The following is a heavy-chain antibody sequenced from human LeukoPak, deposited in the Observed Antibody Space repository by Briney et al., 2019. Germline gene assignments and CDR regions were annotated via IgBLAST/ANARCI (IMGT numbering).Heavy chain of an antibody. J-gene: IGHJ6*02. CDR1: GGSISSYY. CDR3: ARDSRHYDSSGYYYYYGKDV. D-gene: IGHD3-22*01. Sequence: SETLSLTCTVSGGSISSYYWSWIRQPAGKGLEWIGRIYTSGSTNYNPSLKSRVTMSVDTSKNQFSLKLSSVTAADTAVYYCARDSRHYDSSGYYYYYGKDVWGQGTTVTVSS. CDR2: IYTSGST. V-gene: IGHV4-4*07.